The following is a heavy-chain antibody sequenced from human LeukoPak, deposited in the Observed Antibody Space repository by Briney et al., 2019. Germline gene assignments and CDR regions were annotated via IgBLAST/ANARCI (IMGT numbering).Heavy chain of an antibody. V-gene: IGHV1-2*02. CDR1: GYTFTGYY. Sequence: ASVKVSCKTSGYTFTGYYMHWVRQAPGQGLEWMGWINPNSGGTNYAQKFQGRVTMTRDTSISTAYMELSRLRSDDTAVYYCARVVVVNLTRPNYYYYYMDVWGKGTTVTVSS. CDR3: ARVVVVNLTRPNYYYYYMDV. J-gene: IGHJ6*03. D-gene: IGHD2-21*01. CDR2: INPNSGGT.